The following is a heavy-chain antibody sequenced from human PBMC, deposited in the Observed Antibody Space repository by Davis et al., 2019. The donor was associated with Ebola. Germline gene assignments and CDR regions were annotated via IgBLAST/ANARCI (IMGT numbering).Heavy chain of an antibody. V-gene: IGHV3-13*01. CDR1: GFTFSSYD. CDR2: IGTAGDT. D-gene: IGHD5-24*01. CDR3: ARGRDGYTYRDAFDI. J-gene: IGHJ3*02. Sequence: PGGSLRLSCAASGFTFSSYDMHWVRQATGKGLEWVSAIGTAGDTYYPGSVKGRFTISRENAKNSLYLQMNSLRAGDTAVYYCARGRDGYTYRDAFDIWGQGTMVTVSS.